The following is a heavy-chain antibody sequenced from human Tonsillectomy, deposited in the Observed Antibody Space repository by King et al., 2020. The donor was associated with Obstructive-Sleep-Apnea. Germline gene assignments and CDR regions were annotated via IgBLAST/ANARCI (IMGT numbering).Heavy chain of an antibody. D-gene: IGHD2-21*02. CDR2: IYYSGST. Sequence: VQLQESGPGLVKPSQTLSLTCTVSGGSISSGGYYWSWIRQHPGKGLEWIGYIYYSGSTYYNPSLKSRVTISVDTSKNQFSLKLSSVTAADTAVYYCARDECGGDCVIPYYYGMDVWGQGTTVTVSS. CDR1: GGSISSGGYY. CDR3: ARDECGGDCVIPYYYGMDV. V-gene: IGHV4-31*03. J-gene: IGHJ6*02.